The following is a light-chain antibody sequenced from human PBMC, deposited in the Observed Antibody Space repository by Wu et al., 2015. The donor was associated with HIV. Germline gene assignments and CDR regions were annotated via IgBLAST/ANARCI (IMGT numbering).Light chain of an antibody. Sequence: EIVLTQSPGTLSLSPGERAILSCRASQSVTNNYLAWYQQKPGQAPRVLIYGASSRATGIPDRFSGGGSGTDFSLTISRLEPEDFAVYYCQQYVTSITFGQGTRLEIK. J-gene: IGKJ5*01. CDR1: QSVTNNY. V-gene: IGKV3-20*01. CDR3: QQYVTSIT. CDR2: GAS.